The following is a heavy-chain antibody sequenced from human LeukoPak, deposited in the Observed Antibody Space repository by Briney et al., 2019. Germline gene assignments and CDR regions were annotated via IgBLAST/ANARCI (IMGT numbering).Heavy chain of an antibody. V-gene: IGHV3-23*01. D-gene: IGHD6-19*01. CDR1: GFTFSTYS. J-gene: IGHJ4*02. CDR2: IYGSGERT. Sequence: GGSLRPSCAASGFTFSTYSMTWVRQAPGKGLEWVSSIYGSGERTFYADSLRGRFTVSRDNSKNTLYLEMNSLRAEDTAVYFCAKDVVPDSGWDLDHWGQGTLVTVSS. CDR3: AKDVVPDSGWDLDH.